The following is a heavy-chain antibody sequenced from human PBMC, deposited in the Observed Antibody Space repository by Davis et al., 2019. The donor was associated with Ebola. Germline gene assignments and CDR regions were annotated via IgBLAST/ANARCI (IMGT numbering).Heavy chain of an antibody. CDR2: IIPNSGDT. J-gene: IGHJ4*02. V-gene: IGHV1-2*06. CDR3: ARGHNYGFEY. CDR1: GYTFTDYN. D-gene: IGHD5-18*01. Sequence: ASVKVSCKASGYTFTDYNMHWVRRAPGQGLEWMGRIIPNSGDTNYAQKFQGRVTMTRDTSISTVYMELRSLRSDDTAVYYCARGHNYGFEYWGQGALVTVSS.